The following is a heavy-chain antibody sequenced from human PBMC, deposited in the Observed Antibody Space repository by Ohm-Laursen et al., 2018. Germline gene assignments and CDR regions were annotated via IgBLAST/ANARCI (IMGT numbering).Heavy chain of an antibody. CDR3: ARGRLSGTRRALDI. J-gene: IGHJ3*02. Sequence: GSSVKVSCKTSGYTFINYDTHWVRQAPGQGLEWMGWMNPKSGDTGYAHKFQGRVTMARNASISTANMEMSSLRSEDTAVYYCARGRLSGTRRALDIWGQGTMVTVPS. CDR2: MNPKSGDT. D-gene: IGHD1-7*01. CDR1: GYTFINYD. V-gene: IGHV1-8*01.